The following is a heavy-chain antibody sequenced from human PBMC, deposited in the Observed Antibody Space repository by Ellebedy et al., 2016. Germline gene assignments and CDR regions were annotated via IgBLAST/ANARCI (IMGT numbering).Heavy chain of an antibody. V-gene: IGHV3-53*01. CDR1: GFTVSSNY. CDR3: AKDHFNGNGIYDALDI. J-gene: IGHJ3*02. CDR2: IYSGGST. D-gene: IGHD1-14*01. Sequence: GGSLRLSCAASGFTVSSNYMSWVRQAPGKGLEWVSVIYSGGSTYYADSVKGRFTISRDDSGSTLHLQMNNLRVEDTALYYCAKDHFNGNGIYDALDIWGQGTMVTVSS.